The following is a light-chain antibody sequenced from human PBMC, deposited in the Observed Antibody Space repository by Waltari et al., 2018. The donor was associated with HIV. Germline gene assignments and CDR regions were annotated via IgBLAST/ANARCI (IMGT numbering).Light chain of an antibody. CDR2: DVS. CDR1: SSDVGGYNY. J-gene: IGLJ2*01. CDR3: CSYAGSSTVV. V-gene: IGLV2-23*02. Sequence: QSALTQPASVSGSPGQSITISCTGTSSDVGGYNYVSWYQQPPGKAPKRLIYDVSKRPSGVSNRFSGSNSGNTASLTISGLQAEDEADYYCCSYAGSSTVVFGGGTKLTVL.